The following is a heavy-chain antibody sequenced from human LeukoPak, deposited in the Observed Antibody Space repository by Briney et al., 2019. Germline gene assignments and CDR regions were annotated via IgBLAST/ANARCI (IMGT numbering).Heavy chain of an antibody. D-gene: IGHD5-18*01. J-gene: IGHJ4*02. CDR2: IYYSGST. CDR3: ARDGYSYGYGVDH. CDR1: SGSISSGGYY. V-gene: IGHV4-31*03. Sequence: SETLSLTCTVSSGSISSGGYYWSWIRQHPGKGPEWIGYIYYSGSTYYNPSLKSRVTISVDTSKNQFSLKLSSVTAADTAVYYCARDGYSYGYGVDHWGQGTLVTVSS.